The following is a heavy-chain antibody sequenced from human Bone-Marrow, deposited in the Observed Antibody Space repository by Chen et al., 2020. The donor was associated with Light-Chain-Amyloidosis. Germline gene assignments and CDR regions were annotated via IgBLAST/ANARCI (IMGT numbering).Heavy chain of an antibody. CDR3: TRKGGYFDF. D-gene: IGHD3-10*01. Sequence: EVQLVESGGGLVQPGGSLRLFCATSGFNFSSFGMSWVRQAPGKGLGWVSTVSGSTVSTYYAGAVKGRFIISRDNSKSTLYLQMNSLRAGDTAVYFCTRKGGYFDFWGQGSLVTVSS. J-gene: IGHJ4*02. V-gene: IGHV3-23*04. CDR2: VSGSTVST. CDR1: GFNFSSFG.